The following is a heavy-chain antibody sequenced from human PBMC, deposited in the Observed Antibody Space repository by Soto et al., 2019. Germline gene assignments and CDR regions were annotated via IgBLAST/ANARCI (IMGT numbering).Heavy chain of an antibody. D-gene: IGHD2-15*01. CDR3: ERVPTRYCSGGSCSY. CDR1: GFTFSDYY. CDR2: ISSSSSYT. V-gene: IGHV3-11*06. Sequence: PXGSLILSCSASGFTFSDYYMSWIRQAPGKGLEWVSYISSSSSYTNYADSVKGRFTISRDNAKNSLYLQMNSLRAEGTAVYYCERVPTRYCSGGSCSYWGQGTLVTVSS. J-gene: IGHJ4*02.